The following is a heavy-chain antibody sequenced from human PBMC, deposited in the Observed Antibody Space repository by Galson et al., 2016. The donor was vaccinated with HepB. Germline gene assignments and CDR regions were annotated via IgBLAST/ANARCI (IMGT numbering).Heavy chain of an antibody. V-gene: IGHV3-7*03. J-gene: IGHJ4*02. CDR1: GFSLRNHW. CDR3: ARIAADGSTFDY. Sequence: SLRLSCAASGFSLRNHWMSWVRQAPGKGLEWVANINQDGSVEKYVDSVKGRFTIFKDNAKNSLYLQLNSLSAEDTAMFYCARIAADGSTFDYWGQGTLVTASS. D-gene: IGHD6-13*01. CDR2: INQDGSVE.